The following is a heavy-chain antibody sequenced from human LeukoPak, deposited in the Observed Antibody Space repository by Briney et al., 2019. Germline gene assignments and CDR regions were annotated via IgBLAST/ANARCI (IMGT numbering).Heavy chain of an antibody. D-gene: IGHD6-19*01. CDR3: ARWSPPGYSSGWYDDYFDY. CDR1: GGSISSSSYY. Sequence: SETLSFTCTVSGGSISSSSYYWGWIRQPPGKGLEWIGSIYYSGSTYYNPSLKSRVTISVDTSKNQFSLKLSSVTAADTAVYYCARWSPPGYSSGWYDDYFDYWGQGTLVTVSS. V-gene: IGHV4-39*01. CDR2: IYYSGST. J-gene: IGHJ4*02.